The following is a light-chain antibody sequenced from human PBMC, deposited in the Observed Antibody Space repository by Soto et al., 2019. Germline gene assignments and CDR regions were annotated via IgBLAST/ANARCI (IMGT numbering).Light chain of an antibody. CDR3: QQCRNWPLT. CDR2: DAS. J-gene: IGKJ4*01. Sequence: EIGMTQSQATLSVSPGEAATLSCKASQNVYNNLAGYQQRPGQPPRLLIYDASTRATGISARFSGSGYGTEFTLTISSLQSEDVAVYFCQQCRNWPLTFGGGTKVEIK. CDR1: QNVYNN. V-gene: IGKV3-15*01.